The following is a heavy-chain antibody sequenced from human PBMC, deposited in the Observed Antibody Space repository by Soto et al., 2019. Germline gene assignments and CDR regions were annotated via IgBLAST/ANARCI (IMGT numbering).Heavy chain of an antibody. Sequence: SETLSLTCSVSGDSISTVDYFWAWIRQPPGQALEYIGYIYKSATTYYNPSFESRVAISLDTSKSQSSLNVTSVTAADTAVYFCARGRYCLTGRCFPNWFDSWGQGTLVTVSS. CDR2: IYKSATT. J-gene: IGHJ5*01. V-gene: IGHV4-30-4*01. CDR1: GDSISTVDYF. CDR3: ARGRYCLTGRCFPNWFDS. D-gene: IGHD2-15*01.